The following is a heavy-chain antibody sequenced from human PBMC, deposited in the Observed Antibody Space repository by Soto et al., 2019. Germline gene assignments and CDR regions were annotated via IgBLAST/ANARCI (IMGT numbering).Heavy chain of an antibody. J-gene: IGHJ4*02. CDR2: ISGSSGVT. V-gene: IGHV3-23*01. CDR1: GFTFSSFA. D-gene: IGHD6-19*01. Sequence: GGSLRLSCAASGFTFSSFAMSWVRQAPGKGLEWVSAISGSSGVTYYADSVKGRFTISRDNSKNTLYLQMYSLRAEDMAVYYCAKDTDSSGWPASYLFDYWGQGTLVTVSS. CDR3: AKDTDSSGWPASYLFDY.